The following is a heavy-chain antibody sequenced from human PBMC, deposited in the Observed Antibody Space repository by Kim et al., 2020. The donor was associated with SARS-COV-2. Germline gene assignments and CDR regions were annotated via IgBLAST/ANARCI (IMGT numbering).Heavy chain of an antibody. J-gene: IGHJ6*02. CDR2: IYSRGST. V-gene: IGHV4-39*01. Sequence: SETLSLTCTVSGGSISSSSYYWGWIRQPPGRGLEWIGSIYSRGSTYYNPSLKSRLIISVDTSKNQFSLKLTSMTAADTAVYYCARHRSSRWNPAYYYGMDIWGQGTTVTVSS. D-gene: IGHD6-13*01. CDR1: GGSISSSSYY. CDR3: ARHRSSRWNPAYYYGMDI.